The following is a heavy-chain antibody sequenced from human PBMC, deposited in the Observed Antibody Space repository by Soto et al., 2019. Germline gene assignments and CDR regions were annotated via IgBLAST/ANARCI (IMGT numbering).Heavy chain of an antibody. CDR2: IYSGGST. D-gene: IGHD5-18*01. V-gene: IGHV3-66*01. CDR3: ARSPYSYGPIDY. CDR1: GFTVSSNY. J-gene: IGHJ4*02. Sequence: EVQLVESGGGLVQPGGSLRLSCAASGFTVSSNYMSWVRQAPGKGLEWVSVIYSGGSTYYADSVKGRFPISRDNSKTPLYLQMNSLRAEDTAVYYCARSPYSYGPIDYWGQGTLVTVSS.